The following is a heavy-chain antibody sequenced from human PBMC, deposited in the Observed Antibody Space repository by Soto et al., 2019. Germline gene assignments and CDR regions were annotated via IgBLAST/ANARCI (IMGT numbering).Heavy chain of an antibody. CDR1: GGSISSGGYY. J-gene: IGHJ4*02. CDR2: IYYSGST. CDR3: ARVLRYFGWYFDD. V-gene: IGHV4-31*03. D-gene: IGHD3-9*01. Sequence: SETLSLTCTVSGGSISSGGYYWSWIRQHPGKGLEWIGYIYYSGSTYYNPSLKSRVTISVDTSKNQFSLKLSSVTAADTAVYYCARVLRYFGWYFDDWGQGTLVTVSS.